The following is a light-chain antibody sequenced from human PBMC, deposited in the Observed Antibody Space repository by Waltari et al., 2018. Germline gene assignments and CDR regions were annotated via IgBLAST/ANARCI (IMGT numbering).Light chain of an antibody. CDR1: EFVGKDY. J-gene: IGKJ1*01. V-gene: IGKV3-20*01. CDR3: QQYYSSPWT. Sequence: EIVLTQSPGTLSWSPGERATLPCRASEFVGKDYLAWYQQKPGQAPRLIIYDASRRATGTPDRFSGSGSGTDFSLTISRLEPEDFAVYYCQQYYSSPWTFGQGTKVDI. CDR2: DAS.